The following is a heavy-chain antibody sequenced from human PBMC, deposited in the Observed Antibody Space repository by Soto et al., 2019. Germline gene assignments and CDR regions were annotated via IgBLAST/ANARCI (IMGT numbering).Heavy chain of an antibody. CDR3: ARHPDRIAEIGWFDP. V-gene: IGHV3-48*01. CDR2: ISSSSSTI. J-gene: IGHJ5*02. Sequence: PGGSLRLPCAASGFTFSSYSMNWVRQAPGKRLEWVSYISSSSSTIYYADSVKGRFTISRDHAKNSLYLQTNSLRTEDTAVYYCARHPDRIAEIGWFDPWGQGTLVTVS. D-gene: IGHD6-13*01. CDR1: GFTFSSYS.